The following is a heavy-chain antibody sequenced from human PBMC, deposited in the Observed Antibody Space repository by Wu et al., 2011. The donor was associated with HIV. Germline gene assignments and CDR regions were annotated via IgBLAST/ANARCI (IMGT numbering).Heavy chain of an antibody. J-gene: IGHJ4*02. Sequence: QVQLVQSGAEVKKPGASVKVSCKASGYTFTSYDINWVRQATGQGLEWMGWMNPNSDGTNYAQKFQGRVTMTRDTSISTAYMELSRLRSDDTAVYYCARDLGGDEDDWGQGTLVTVSS. D-gene: IGHD2-21*01. CDR3: ARDLGGDEDD. CDR2: MNPNSDGT. CDR1: GYTFTSYD. V-gene: IGHV1-2*02.